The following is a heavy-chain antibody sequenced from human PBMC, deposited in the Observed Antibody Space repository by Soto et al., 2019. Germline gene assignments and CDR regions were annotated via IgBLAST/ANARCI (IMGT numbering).Heavy chain of an antibody. CDR1: GFTLSSYS. D-gene: IGHD3-10*01. CDR2: ISSSSSYI. V-gene: IGHV3-21*01. J-gene: IGHJ3*02. Sequence: EVQLVESGGGLVKAGGSLRLSCAASGFTLSSYSMNWVRQAPGKGLEWVSSISSSSSYIYYADSVKGRFTISRDNAKNSLYLQMNSLRAEDTAVYYCAGGDMVRGVISAFDIWGQGTMVTVTS. CDR3: AGGDMVRGVISAFDI.